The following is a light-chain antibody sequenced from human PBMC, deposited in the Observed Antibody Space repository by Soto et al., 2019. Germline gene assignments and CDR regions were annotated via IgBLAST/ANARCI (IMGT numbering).Light chain of an antibody. V-gene: IGKV3-20*01. J-gene: IGKJ1*01. Sequence: EIVLTQSPGTLSLSPGERATLSCRASQSVSSSYLAWYQQQPGQAPRLLIYGASSRATGIPDRFSGRGSGTDFTLAISRLEPEDFAVYYCQQYGSSPTFGQGTKVQIK. CDR3: QQYGSSPT. CDR2: GAS. CDR1: QSVSSSY.